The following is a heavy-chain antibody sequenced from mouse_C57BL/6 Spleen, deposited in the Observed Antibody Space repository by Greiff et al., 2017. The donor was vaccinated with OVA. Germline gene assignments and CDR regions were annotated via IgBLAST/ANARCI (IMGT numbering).Heavy chain of an antibody. D-gene: IGHD1-1*01. CDR3: TRGTTVVADWYFDV. V-gene: IGHV6-6*01. Sequence: EVMLVESGGGLVQPGGSMKLSCAASGFTFSDAWMDWVRQSPETGLEWVAEIRNKANNHATYYAESVKGRFTISRDDSKSSVYLQMNSLRAEDTGIYYCTRGTTVVADWYFDVWGTGTTVTVSS. CDR1: GFTFSDAW. CDR2: IRNKANNHAT. J-gene: IGHJ1*03.